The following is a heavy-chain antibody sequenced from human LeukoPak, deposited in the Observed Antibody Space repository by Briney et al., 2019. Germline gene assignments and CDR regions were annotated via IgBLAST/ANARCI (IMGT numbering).Heavy chain of an antibody. CDR1: GFTFSSYA. CDR2: ISYDGSNK. Sequence: GGSLRLSCAASGFTFSSYAMHWVRQAPGKGLEWVAVISYDGSNKYYADSVKGRFTISRDNSKNTLYLQMNSLRAEDTAVYYCARSYAMTTVTTVVRGSRNHAKDYWGQGTLVTVSS. J-gene: IGHJ4*02. D-gene: IGHD4-17*01. CDR3: ARSYAMTTVTTVVRGSRNHAKDY. V-gene: IGHV3-30-3*01.